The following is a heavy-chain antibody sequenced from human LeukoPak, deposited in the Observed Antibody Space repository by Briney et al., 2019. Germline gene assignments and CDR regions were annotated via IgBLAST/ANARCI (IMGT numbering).Heavy chain of an antibody. V-gene: IGHV3-30*18. CDR2: ISYDGSNK. Sequence: GGSLRLACAASGFTFSSHGMDWVRQAPGKGLEWVAVISYDGSNKYYADSVKGRFTISRDNSKNTLYLQMNSLRAEDTAVYYCAKALGVIAAYWGQGTLVTVSS. CDR3: AKALGVIAAY. D-gene: IGHD6-13*01. CDR1: GFTFSSHG. J-gene: IGHJ4*02.